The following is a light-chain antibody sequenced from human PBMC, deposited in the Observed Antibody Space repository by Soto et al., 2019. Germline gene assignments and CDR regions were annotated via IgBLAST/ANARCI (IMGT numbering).Light chain of an antibody. Sequence: EIVLTQSPGTLSLSPREKANLSCRASQSVSSSYLAWYQQKPGQAPRLLIYGASSRATGIPDRFSGSGSGTDFTLTISRLEPEDFAVYYCQQYGSSPTFGQGTKVDIK. V-gene: IGKV3-20*01. CDR3: QQYGSSPT. J-gene: IGKJ1*01. CDR2: GAS. CDR1: QSVSSSY.